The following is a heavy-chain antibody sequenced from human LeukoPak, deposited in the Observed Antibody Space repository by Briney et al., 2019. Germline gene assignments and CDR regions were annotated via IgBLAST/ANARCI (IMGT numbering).Heavy chain of an antibody. CDR1: GFTFSDYY. CDR2: ISSTGSTI. J-gene: IGHJ3*02. D-gene: IGHD5-18*01. Sequence: PGGSLRLSCAASGFTFSDYYMSWIRQAPGKGLEWVSYISSTGSTIYYADSVKGRFTISRDNAKNSLYLQMNSLRAEDTAVYYCARGTAMVRDAFDIWGQGTMVTVSS. V-gene: IGHV3-11*04. CDR3: ARGTAMVRDAFDI.